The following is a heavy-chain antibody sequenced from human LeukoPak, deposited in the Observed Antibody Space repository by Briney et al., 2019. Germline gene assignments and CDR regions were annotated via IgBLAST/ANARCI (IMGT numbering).Heavy chain of an antibody. CDR1: GFTFSSYA. Sequence: QPGGSLRLSCAASGFTFSSYAMHWVRQAPGKGLEWVAVISYDGSNKYYADSVKGRFTISRDNSKNTLYLQMNSLRAEDTAVYYCARDSGSITMIVVVITYYFDYWGQGTLVTVSS. CDR2: ISYDGSNK. CDR3: ARDSGSITMIVVVITYYFDY. D-gene: IGHD3-22*01. V-gene: IGHV3-30*04. J-gene: IGHJ4*02.